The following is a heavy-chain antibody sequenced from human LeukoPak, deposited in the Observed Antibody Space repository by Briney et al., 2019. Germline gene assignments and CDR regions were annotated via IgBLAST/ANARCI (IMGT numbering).Heavy chain of an antibody. V-gene: IGHV3-11*06. Sequence: GGSLRLSCAASGFTLSNNYISWVRQAPGNGLEWISYIISSSSYTNYADSVKGRFTISRDNAKNSLYLQMNSLRAADPAVSYCAIDWVGATGDGAFDIGGEGTMVSVS. CDR1: GFTLSNNY. D-gene: IGHD1-26*01. J-gene: IGHJ3*02. CDR2: IISSSSYT. CDR3: AIDWVGATGDGAFDI.